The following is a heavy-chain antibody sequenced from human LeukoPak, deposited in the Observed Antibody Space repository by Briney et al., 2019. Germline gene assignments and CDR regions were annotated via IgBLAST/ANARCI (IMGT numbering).Heavy chain of an antibody. CDR3: ARATGGFDYYFDS. J-gene: IGHJ4*02. V-gene: IGHV3-21*01. Sequence: GGSLRLSCAASGFTVSSNYMSWVRQAPGEGLEWVSSISSGGGYIYYADSVKGRVTISRDNAKNSLYLQMNSLRAEDTALYYCARATGGFDYYFDSWGQGTLVTVSS. CDR2: ISSGGGYI. D-gene: IGHD5-12*01. CDR1: GFTVSSNY.